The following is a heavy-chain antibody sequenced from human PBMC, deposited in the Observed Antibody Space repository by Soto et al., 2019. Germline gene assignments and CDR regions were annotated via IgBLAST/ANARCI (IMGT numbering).Heavy chain of an antibody. D-gene: IGHD6-19*01. CDR1: GFGFADGW. J-gene: IGHJ4*02. CDR2: VKSKTSGGTT. V-gene: IGHV3-15*01. CDR3: TTIVAGTGY. Sequence: EVHLVECGGGLVKPGGSLRLSCAASGFGFADGWMSWVRQAPGKGLEWVGRVKSKTSGGTTDYNAPVEGRFTISRDDSKNTLYLQMNSLKSEDKAVYYCTTIVAGTGYWGQGTLVSVSS.